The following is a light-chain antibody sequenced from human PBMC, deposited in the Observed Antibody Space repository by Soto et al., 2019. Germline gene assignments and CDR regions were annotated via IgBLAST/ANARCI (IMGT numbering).Light chain of an antibody. CDR2: DAS. CDR3: QQYESLPLT. V-gene: IGKV1-33*01. Sequence: EIEMTQSHSTLSASVGDRVTITCRACQDINKNLIWYQQKPGKAPKLLIYDASDLETGVPSRFSGSGSGTGFTFTISSLQPEDFATYYCQQYESLPLTFGQGTRLEIK. J-gene: IGKJ5*01. CDR1: QDINKN.